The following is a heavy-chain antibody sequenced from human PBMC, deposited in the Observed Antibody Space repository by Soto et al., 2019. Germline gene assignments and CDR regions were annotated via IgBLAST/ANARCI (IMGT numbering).Heavy chain of an antibody. D-gene: IGHD3-3*01. V-gene: IGHV4-39*01. J-gene: IGHJ6*02. CDR3: ASAXRSYDFWSGYYLNGMDV. CDR2: IYYSGST. CDR1: GGSISSSSYY. Sequence: SETLSLTCTVSGGSISSSSYYWGWIRQPPGKGLEWIGSIYYSGSTYYNPSLKSRVTISVDTSKNQFSLKLSSVTAADTAVYYCASAXRSYDFWSGYYLNGMDVWGQGTTVTVSS.